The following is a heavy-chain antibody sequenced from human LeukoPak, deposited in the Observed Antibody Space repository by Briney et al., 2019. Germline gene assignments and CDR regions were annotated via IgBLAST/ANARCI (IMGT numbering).Heavy chain of an antibody. D-gene: IGHD3-16*02. V-gene: IGHV3-21*01. Sequence: PRGSLRLSCAASGFTFGGYTMSWVRQAPGKGVQWVSTITSGGDYMYYADPVKGRFTISRDDSKNSLYLHMNSLRAEDTAVYYCARVSIFGVVIANDYWGQGTVVTVSS. CDR1: GFTFGGYT. CDR3: ARVSIFGVVIANDY. CDR2: ITSGGDYM. J-gene: IGHJ4*02.